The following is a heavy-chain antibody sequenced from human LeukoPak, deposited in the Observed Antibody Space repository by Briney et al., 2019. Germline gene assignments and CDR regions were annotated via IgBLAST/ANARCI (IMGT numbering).Heavy chain of an antibody. CDR2: ISGSGGST. CDR3: AKGYDSTGD. D-gene: IGHD3-22*01. V-gene: IGHV3-23*01. Sequence: GGSLRLSCAASGFTFSSYAMSWVRQAPGTGLEWVSAISGSGGSTHYADSVKGRFTISRDNSRNTLYLQMNSLRAEDTAVHYCAKGYDSTGDWGQGTLVTVSS. J-gene: IGHJ4*02. CDR1: GFTFSSYA.